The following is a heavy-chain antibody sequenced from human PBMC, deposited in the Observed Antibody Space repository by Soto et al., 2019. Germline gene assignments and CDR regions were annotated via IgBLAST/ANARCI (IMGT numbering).Heavy chain of an antibody. V-gene: IGHV4-4*07. D-gene: IGHD1-1*01. CDR2: IYATGTT. Sequence: QVQLQESGPGLVKPSETLSLTCTVSGASISGFYWSWIRKSAGKGLEWIGRIYATGTTDYNPSLKSRVMMSVDKCKKQFSLKLTSVTAADTAVYYCVRDGTKTLRDWFDPWGQGISVTVSS. J-gene: IGHJ5*02. CDR1: GASISGFY. CDR3: VRDGTKTLRDWFDP.